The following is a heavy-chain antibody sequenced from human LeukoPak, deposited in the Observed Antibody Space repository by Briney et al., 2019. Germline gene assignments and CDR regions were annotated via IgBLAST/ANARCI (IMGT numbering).Heavy chain of an antibody. CDR1: GFTFSSYG. CDR2: IFYSGET. Sequence: PGGSLRLSCAASGFTFSSYGMSWVRQAPGKGLEWVGYIFYSGETSYNPSLKSRATISVDTSKHQFSLRLTSVTAADTAAYYCAAVISQRFVPDADNWFDPWGQGTLVTVSS. D-gene: IGHD2-2*01. J-gene: IGHJ5*02. V-gene: IGHV4-59*01. CDR3: AAVISQRFVPDADNWFDP.